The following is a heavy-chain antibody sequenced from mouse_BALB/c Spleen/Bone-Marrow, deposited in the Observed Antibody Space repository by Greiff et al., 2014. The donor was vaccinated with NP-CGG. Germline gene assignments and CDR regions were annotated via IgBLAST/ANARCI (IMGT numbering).Heavy chain of an antibody. CDR2: IYPGDGST. V-gene: IGHV1S33*01. Sequence: SGPELVKPGALVKISCKASGYTFTSYDINRVKQRPGQGLEWIGWIYPGDGSTKYNEKFKGKATLTADKSSSTAYMQLSSLTSENSAVYFCTRGGYGNYVGYGMDYWGQGTPVTVSS. CDR3: TRGGYGNYVGYGMDY. CDR1: GYTFTSYD. J-gene: IGHJ4*01. D-gene: IGHD2-1*01.